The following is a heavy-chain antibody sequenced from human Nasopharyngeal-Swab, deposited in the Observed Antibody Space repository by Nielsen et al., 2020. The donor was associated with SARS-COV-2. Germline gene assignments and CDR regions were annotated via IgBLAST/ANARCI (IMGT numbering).Heavy chain of an antibody. CDR1: GFTFDDYS. D-gene: IGHD6-13*01. J-gene: IGHJ4*02. CDR3: AKDMGSSPTLDY. Sequence: ESLKISCAASGFTFDDYSMHWVRQAPGKGLEWVSLIGWDGGGPNYADSVKGRFTISRDNRKDSLYLQMHSLRTEDTALYYCAKDMGSSPTLDYWGRGTLVTVSS. V-gene: IGHV3-43*01. CDR2: IGWDGGGP.